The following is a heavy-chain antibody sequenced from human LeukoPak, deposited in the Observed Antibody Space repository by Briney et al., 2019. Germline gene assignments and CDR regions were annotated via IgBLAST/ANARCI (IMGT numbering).Heavy chain of an antibody. D-gene: IGHD4-17*01. CDR2: INPNSGGT. V-gene: IGHV1-2*02. J-gene: IGHJ4*02. CDR3: ARGGVRSMTTVTPFDY. CDR1: GYTFTGYY. Sequence: ASVKVSCKASGYTFTGYYMHWVRQAPGQGLEWMGWINPNSGGTNYAQKFQGRVTMTRDTSISTAYMELSRLRSDDTAVYYCARGGVRSMTTVTPFDYCGQGTLVTVSS.